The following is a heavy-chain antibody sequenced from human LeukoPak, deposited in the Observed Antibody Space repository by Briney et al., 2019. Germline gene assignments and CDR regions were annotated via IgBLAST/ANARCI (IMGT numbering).Heavy chain of an antibody. D-gene: IGHD3-16*01. Sequence: SETLTLTCTASGSSISDHYWTWIRLPPGKGLEWIGYIYHSGYTNYNPSLNGRVSISGDTSRNQFSLKLSDVPAADTAVYYFARHGGRGTDYYFYGMDVWGQGTTVTVSS. J-gene: IGHJ6*02. CDR1: GSSISDHY. CDR2: IYHSGYT. V-gene: IGHV4-59*08. CDR3: ARHGGRGTDYYFYGMDV.